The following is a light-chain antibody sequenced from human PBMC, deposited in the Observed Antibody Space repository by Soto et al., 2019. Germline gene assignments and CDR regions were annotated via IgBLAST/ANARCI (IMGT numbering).Light chain of an antibody. V-gene: IGLV2-14*01. J-gene: IGLJ1*01. CDR2: EVS. CDR3: TSYTSTSTYV. Sequence: QSVLTQPASVSGPPGQSITISCTGTSSDVGGYNYVSWYQQHPGKAPKLMIYEVSNRPSGVSNRFSGSKSGNPASLTISGLQAEDEADYYCTSYTSTSTYVFGTGTKVTVL. CDR1: SSDVGGYNY.